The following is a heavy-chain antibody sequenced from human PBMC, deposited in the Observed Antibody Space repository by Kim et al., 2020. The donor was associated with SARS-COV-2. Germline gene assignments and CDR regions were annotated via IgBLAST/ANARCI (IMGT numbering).Heavy chain of an antibody. CDR2: INHTGST. Sequence: SETLSLTCAVYGGSFSGYQWSWVRQSPGKGLEWIGQINHTGSTNYNPSLKSRVTMSVDTSKNQFSLKLTPVTATDTGVYYCARGVPGYWGQGSLVTVSS. V-gene: IGHV4-34*01. J-gene: IGHJ4*02. CDR1: GGSFSGYQ. CDR3: ARGVPGY.